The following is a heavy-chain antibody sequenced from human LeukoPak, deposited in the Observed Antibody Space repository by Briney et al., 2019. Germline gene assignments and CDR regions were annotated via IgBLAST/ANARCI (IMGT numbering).Heavy chain of an antibody. CDR1: GFSFSGYS. CDR3: ARDYFYCGGDCFVDA. J-gene: IGHJ5*02. Sequence: GGSLRLSCVASGFSFSGYSMNWVRQAPGKGLEWVSSISSGSKSIYDADSVKGRFTVSRDNAKNSLYLQMNSLRVEDTAVYYCARDYFYCGGDCFVDAWGQGTLVTVSS. D-gene: IGHD2-21*02. CDR2: ISSGSKSI. V-gene: IGHV3-21*01.